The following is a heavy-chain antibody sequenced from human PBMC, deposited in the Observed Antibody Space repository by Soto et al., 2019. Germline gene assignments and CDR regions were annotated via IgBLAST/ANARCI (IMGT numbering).Heavy chain of an antibody. Sequence: SETLSLPCAISGDIVSSNSAAWYWIRQSPSRGLEWLGRTYYRSKWNNDYAVSVKSRITINPDTSKNQFSLQLNSVTPEDTAVYYCANLRARAFDIWGQGTLVTVSS. CDR3: ANLRARAFDI. V-gene: IGHV6-1*01. CDR2: TYYRSKWNN. J-gene: IGHJ3*02. CDR1: GDIVSSNSAA.